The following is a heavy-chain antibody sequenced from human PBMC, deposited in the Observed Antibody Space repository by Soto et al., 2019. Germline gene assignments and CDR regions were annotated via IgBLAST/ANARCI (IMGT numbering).Heavy chain of an antibody. CDR2: IYYNGSA. CDR3: ASRLEWFYYFDY. D-gene: IGHD3-3*01. CDR1: GGSIISSSYY. J-gene: IGHJ4*02. Sequence: PSETLSLTCTVSGGSIISSSYYWMWIRQPPGEGLEWIGYIYYNGSAYYNPSLMGRVTMSVDTSKNEFSLNLNSVTAADTAVYYCASRLEWFYYFDYWGQGTLVTVSS. V-gene: IGHV4-30-4*01.